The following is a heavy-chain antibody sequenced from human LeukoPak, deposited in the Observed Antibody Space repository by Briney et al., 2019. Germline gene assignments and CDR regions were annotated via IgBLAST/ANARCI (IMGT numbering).Heavy chain of an antibody. D-gene: IGHD1-14*01. CDR2: IYDSGIT. Sequence: SETLSLTCTVSGGSIMTYYWSWIRQPPGKGLEWIGYIYDSGITCYNPSLQSRVTLSIDTSKNEFSLNLTSVTAADTAMYYCARATNVDYFYYYGLDVWGRGTTVTVSS. V-gene: IGHV4-59*01. CDR1: GGSIMTYY. J-gene: IGHJ6*02. CDR3: ARATNVDYFYYYGLDV.